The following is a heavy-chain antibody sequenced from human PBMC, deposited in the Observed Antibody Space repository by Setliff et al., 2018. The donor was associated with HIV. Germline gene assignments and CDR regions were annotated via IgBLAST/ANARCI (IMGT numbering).Heavy chain of an antibody. CDR3: ARDGLLMTGIRFDY. J-gene: IGHJ4*02. V-gene: IGHV1-69*13. CDR2: IIPVFGTT. CDR1: GGTFSSYA. Sequence: SVKVSCKTSGGTFSSYAISWVRQAPGQGLEWMGGIIPVFGTTNDAQKFQGRVTITADESMTTAYMELSSLRSEDTALYYCARDGLLMTGIRFDYWGQGTLVTVSS. D-gene: IGHD3-9*01.